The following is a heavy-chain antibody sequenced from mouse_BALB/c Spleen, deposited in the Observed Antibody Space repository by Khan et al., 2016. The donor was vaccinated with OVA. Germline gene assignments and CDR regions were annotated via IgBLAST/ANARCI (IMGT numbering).Heavy chain of an antibody. V-gene: IGHV2-3*01. CDR1: GSSSTSYG. Sequence: VQLQESGPGLVAPSQSLSITCTVSGSSSTSYGVSWARQTPGKGLEWLGVIWSDGNTNYHSSLKSRLTLTKDNSKSQVLLKLNSMQTAVTATYDCAIIFYGYDWFAYWGQGTLVTVSA. CDR3: AIIFYGYDWFAY. J-gene: IGHJ3*01. D-gene: IGHD2-2*01. CDR2: IWSDGNT.